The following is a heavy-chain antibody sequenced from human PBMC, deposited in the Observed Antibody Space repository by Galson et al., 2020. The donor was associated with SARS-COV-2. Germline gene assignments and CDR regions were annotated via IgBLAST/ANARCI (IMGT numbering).Heavy chain of an antibody. CDR2: ISYDGSNK. Sequence: GESLRLSCAASGFTFSSYAMHWVRQAPGKGPEWVAVISYDGSNKYYADPVKGRFTISRAHSKNTLYLQMNSLRAEDTAVYYCARDWKYYDILTGYYPNQPSDWYFDLWGRGTLVTVSS. CDR1: GFTFSSYA. CDR3: ARDWKYYDILTGYYPNQPSDWYFDL. D-gene: IGHD3-9*01. V-gene: IGHV3-30*01. J-gene: IGHJ2*01.